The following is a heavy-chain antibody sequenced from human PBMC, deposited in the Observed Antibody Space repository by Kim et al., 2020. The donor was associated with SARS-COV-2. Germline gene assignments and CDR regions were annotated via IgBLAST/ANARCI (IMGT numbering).Heavy chain of an antibody. D-gene: IGHD3-16*01. V-gene: IGHV4-39*07. CDR2: IYYSGST. J-gene: IGHJ5*02. CDR3: ARELRGGPPKFDP. Sequence: SETLSLTCTVSGGSISSSSYYWGWIRQPPGKGLEWIGSIYYSGSTYYNPSLKSRVTISVDTSKNQFSLKLSSVTAADTAVYYCARELRGGPPKFDPWGQGTLVTVSS. CDR1: GGSISSSSYY.